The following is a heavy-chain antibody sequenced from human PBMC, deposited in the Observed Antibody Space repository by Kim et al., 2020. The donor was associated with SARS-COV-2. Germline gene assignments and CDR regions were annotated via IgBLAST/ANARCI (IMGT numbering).Heavy chain of an antibody. D-gene: IGHD3-10*01. V-gene: IGHV1-69*06. CDR3: ARSNTMVLNWFDP. CDR2: IIPIFGTA. CDR1: GGTFSTYA. Sequence: SVKVSCKASGGTFSTYAISWVRQAPGQGLEWMGGIIPIFGTANYAQKFRGRVTITADKSTSTAYMELSSLRSEDTAVYYCARSNTMVLNWFDPWGQGTL. J-gene: IGHJ5*02.